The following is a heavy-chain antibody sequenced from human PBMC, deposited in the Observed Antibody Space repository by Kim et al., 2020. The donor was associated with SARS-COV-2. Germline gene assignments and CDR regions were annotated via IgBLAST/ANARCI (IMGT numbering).Heavy chain of an antibody. CDR1: GGSISSYY. V-gene: IGHV4-59*01. Sequence: SETLSLTCTVSGGSISSYYWSWIRQPPGKGLEWIGYIYYSGSTNYNPSLKSRVTISVVTSKNQSSLKLSSVTAAVTAVYSCARVASSIEVAVAFDPWGQGTLVTVSS. D-gene: IGHD6-19*01. CDR3: ARVASSIEVAVAFDP. J-gene: IGHJ5*02. CDR2: IYYSGST.